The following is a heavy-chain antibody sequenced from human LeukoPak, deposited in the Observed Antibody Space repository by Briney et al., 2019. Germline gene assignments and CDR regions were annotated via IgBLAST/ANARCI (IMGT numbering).Heavy chain of an antibody. CDR1: GGTFSSYA. CDR2: IIPILGIA. Sequence: GASVKVSCKASGGTFSSYAMSWVRQAPGQGLEWMGRIIPILGIANYAQKFQGRVTITADKSTSTAYMELSSLRSEDTAVYYCATGSSSSSIFYWGQGTLVTVSS. J-gene: IGHJ4*02. D-gene: IGHD6-6*01. V-gene: IGHV1-69*04. CDR3: ATGSSSSSIFY.